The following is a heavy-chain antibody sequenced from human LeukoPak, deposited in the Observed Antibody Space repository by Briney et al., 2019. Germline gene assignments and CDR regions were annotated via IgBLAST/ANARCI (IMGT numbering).Heavy chain of an antibody. Sequence: SETLSLTCTVSGGSISSNSYYWGWIRQPPGKGLEWIGGISYSGSVYYNPSLKSRVTISIDTSKNQFSLRLTSVTAADAAVYYCAGRGYSSGWAPDYWGQGTLVTVSS. CDR2: ISYSGSV. CDR3: AGRGYSSGWAPDY. CDR1: GGSISSNSYY. D-gene: IGHD6-19*01. J-gene: IGHJ4*02. V-gene: IGHV4-39*01.